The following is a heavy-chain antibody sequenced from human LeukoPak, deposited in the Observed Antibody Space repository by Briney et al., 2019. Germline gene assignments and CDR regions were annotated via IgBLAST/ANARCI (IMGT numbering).Heavy chain of an antibody. J-gene: IGHJ4*02. V-gene: IGHV1-2*02. Sequence: ASVKVSCKASGYTFTGYYMHWVRQAPGQGLGWMGWINPNSGGTNYAQKFQGRVTMTRDTSISTAYMELSRLRSDDTAVYYCARDGRYYYDSSGYYSSYPFDYWGQGTLVTVSS. CDR3: ARDGRYYYDSSGYYSSYPFDY. CDR1: GYTFTGYY. CDR2: INPNSGGT. D-gene: IGHD3-22*01.